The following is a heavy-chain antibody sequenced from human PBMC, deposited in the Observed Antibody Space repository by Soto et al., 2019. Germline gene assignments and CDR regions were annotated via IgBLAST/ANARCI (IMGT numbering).Heavy chain of an antibody. V-gene: IGHV3-30-3*01. CDR2: ISYDGSNK. J-gene: IGHJ4*02. CDR3: YTNIVVVTATDIDY. Sequence: QVQLVESGGGVVQPGRSLRLSCAASGFTFSSYAMHWVRQAPGKGLEWVAGISYDGSNKYYADSVKGRFTISRDNSKNTLYLQMNSLRAEDTAVYYCYTNIVVVTATDIDYWGQGTLVTVSS. CDR1: GFTFSSYA. D-gene: IGHD2-21*02.